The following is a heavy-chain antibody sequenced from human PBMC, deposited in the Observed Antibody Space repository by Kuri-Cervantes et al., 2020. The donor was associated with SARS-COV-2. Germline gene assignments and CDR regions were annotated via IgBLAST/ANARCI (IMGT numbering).Heavy chain of an antibody. CDR3: ARGAIAAAVLFDY. Sequence: GESLKISCAASGFTFSSYWMSWVHQAPGKGLEWVSGINWNGGSAGYADSVKGRFTISRDNAKNSLYLQMNSLRAEDTALYHCARGAIAAAVLFDYWGQGTLVTVSS. CDR2: INWNGGSA. D-gene: IGHD6-13*01. J-gene: IGHJ4*02. CDR1: GFTFSSYW. V-gene: IGHV3-20*01.